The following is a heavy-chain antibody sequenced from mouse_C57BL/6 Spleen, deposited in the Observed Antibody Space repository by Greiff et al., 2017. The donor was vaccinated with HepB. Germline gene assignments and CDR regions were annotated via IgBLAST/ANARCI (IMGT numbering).Heavy chain of an antibody. CDR1: GFTFSDYG. D-gene: IGHD1-1*01. CDR2: ISSGSSTI. J-gene: IGHJ1*03. Sequence: EVNVVESGGGLVKPGGSLKLPCAASGFTFSDYGTHWVRQAPEKGLEWVAYISSGSSTIYYADTVKGRFTISRDNAKNTLFLQMTRLRSGDTSMYYYARPGGSSFDWYFDVWSTGATVTVAS. CDR3: ARPGGSSFDWYFDV. V-gene: IGHV5-17*01.